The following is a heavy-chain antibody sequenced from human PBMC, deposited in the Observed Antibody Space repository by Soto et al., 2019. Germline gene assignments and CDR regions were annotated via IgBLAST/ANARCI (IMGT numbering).Heavy chain of an antibody. V-gene: IGHV4-39*01. CDR2: SYYSGST. J-gene: IGHJ6*02. Sequence: QLQLQESGPGLVKPSETLSLTCTVSGGSISSSSYYWGWIRQPPGKGLEWIGSSYYSGSTYYNPSLKSRVTISVDTSKNQFSLKLSSVTAADTAVYYCARHTYDYGSSWDYYYYGMDVWGQGTTVTVSS. CDR1: GGSISSSSYY. D-gene: IGHD6-13*01. CDR3: ARHTYDYGSSWDYYYYGMDV.